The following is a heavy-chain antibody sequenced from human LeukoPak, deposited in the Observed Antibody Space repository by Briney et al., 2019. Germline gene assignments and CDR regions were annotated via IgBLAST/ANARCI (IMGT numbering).Heavy chain of an antibody. J-gene: IGHJ4*02. D-gene: IGHD6-6*01. CDR3: ARGGPFPSSSSSREYYLDY. V-gene: IGHV1-18*01. CDR1: GGTFSSYA. CDR2: RSIYNGNT. Sequence: VASVEVSCKASGGTFSSYAISWVRQAPGQGLKWMGWRSIYNGNTDYKLQGRVTMTTDTSTSTAYMELRSLRSDDTAVYYCARGGPFPSSSSSREYYLDYWGQGTLVTVSS.